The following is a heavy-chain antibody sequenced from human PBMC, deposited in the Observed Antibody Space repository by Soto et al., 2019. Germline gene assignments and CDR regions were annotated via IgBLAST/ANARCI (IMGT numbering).Heavy chain of an antibody. V-gene: IGHV5-51*01. D-gene: IGHD6-13*01. Sequence: GESLKISCKGSGYSFTSYWIGWVRQMPGKGLEWMGIIYPGDSDTRYSPSFQGQVTISADKSISTAYLQWSSLKASDTAMYHCARQRAAGYYYYYGMDVWGQGTTVTVSS. CDR3: ARQRAAGYYYYYGMDV. J-gene: IGHJ6*02. CDR1: GYSFTSYW. CDR2: IYPGDSDT.